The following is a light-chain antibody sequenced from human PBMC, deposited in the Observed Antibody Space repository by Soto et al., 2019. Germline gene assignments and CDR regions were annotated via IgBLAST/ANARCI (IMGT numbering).Light chain of an antibody. CDR2: GAS. CDR3: QQYGSA. Sequence: IVLTQSPGTLSLSQGERATLSCRASQSVSSSYLAWYKQKPGQAPRLLIYGASSRATGIPHRFSGSGTGTDFTVTIICLEAEDFAVYDWQQYGSAVGLGT. J-gene: IGKJ1*01. V-gene: IGKV3-20*01. CDR1: QSVSSSY.